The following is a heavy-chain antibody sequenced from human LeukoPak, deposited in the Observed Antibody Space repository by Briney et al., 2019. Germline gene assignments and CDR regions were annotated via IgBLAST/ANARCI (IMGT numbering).Heavy chain of an antibody. D-gene: IGHD3-3*01. V-gene: IGHV3-23*01. J-gene: IGHJ4*02. CDR1: GFTFSSYA. Sequence: PGGSLRLSCAASGFTFSSYAMSWVRQAPGKGLEWVSAISGSGGSTYYADSVKGRFTISRDNSKNTLYLQMNSPRAEDTAVYYCAKTTIFGVVSNFDYWGQGTLVTVSS. CDR2: ISGSGGST. CDR3: AKTTIFGVVSNFDY.